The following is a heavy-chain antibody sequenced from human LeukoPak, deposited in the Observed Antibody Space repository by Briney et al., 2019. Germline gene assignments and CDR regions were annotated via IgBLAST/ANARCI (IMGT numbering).Heavy chain of an antibody. CDR2: ISGSGGST. J-gene: IGHJ5*02. D-gene: IGHD3-10*01. CDR1: GFTFSSYG. Sequence: GGSLRLSCAASGFTFSSYGMSWVRQAPGKGLEWVSAISGSGGSTYYADSVKGRFTISRDNSKNTLYLQMNSLRAEDTAVYYCAKGYYGSGSYGWFDPWGQGTLVTVSS. CDR3: AKGYYGSGSYGWFDP. V-gene: IGHV3-23*01.